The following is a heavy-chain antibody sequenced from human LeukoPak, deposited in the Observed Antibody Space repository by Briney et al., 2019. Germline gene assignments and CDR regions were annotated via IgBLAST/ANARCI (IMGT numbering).Heavy chain of an antibody. J-gene: IGHJ4*02. CDR2: IYYSGST. CDR3: ARGKNTYYYDSSGYYYFDY. V-gene: IGHV4-59*01. CDR1: GGSISSYY. D-gene: IGHD3-22*01. Sequence: PSETLSLTCTVSGGSISSYYWSWIRQPPGKGLEWIGYIYYSGSTNYNPSLKSRVTISVDTSKNQFSLKLSSVTAADTAVYYCARGKNTYYYDSSGYYYFDYWGQGTLVTVSS.